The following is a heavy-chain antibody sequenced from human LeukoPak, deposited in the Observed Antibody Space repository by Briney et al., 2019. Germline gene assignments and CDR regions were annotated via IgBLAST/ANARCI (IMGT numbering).Heavy chain of an antibody. Sequence: GGSLRLSCAASGFPFSSYAMSWVRQAPGKGLEWVSAISGSGGSTYYADSVKGRFTISRDNSKNTLYLQMNSLRAEDMAVYYCAKDLGYCSGGSCYGWFDPWGQGTLVTVSS. J-gene: IGHJ5*02. CDR1: GFPFSSYA. D-gene: IGHD2-15*01. V-gene: IGHV3-23*01. CDR3: AKDLGYCSGGSCYGWFDP. CDR2: ISGSGGST.